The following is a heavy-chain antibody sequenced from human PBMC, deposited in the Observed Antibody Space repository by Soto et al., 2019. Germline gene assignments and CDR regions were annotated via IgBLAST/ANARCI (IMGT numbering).Heavy chain of an antibody. Sequence: ASVKVSCKTSGYSFTDYDIHWVRQAAGQGLEWMGWMNPGNNQHVYTQKFQGRVTVSTDTSITTAYMELSSLTSDDTAVYYCASSYSNYALIDYYYYGMDVWGQGTTVTVSS. J-gene: IGHJ6*02. V-gene: IGHV1-8*01. CDR2: MNPGNNQH. CDR1: GYSFTDYD. CDR3: ASSYSNYALIDYYYYGMDV. D-gene: IGHD4-4*01.